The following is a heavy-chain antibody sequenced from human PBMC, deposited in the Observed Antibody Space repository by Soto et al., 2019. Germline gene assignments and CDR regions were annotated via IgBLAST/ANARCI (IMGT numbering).Heavy chain of an antibody. J-gene: IGHJ4*02. D-gene: IGHD1-20*01. Sequence: QVQLVQSGAEVKKPGCSVKVSCKASAVTFGNYAITWVRQAPGKGLELMGTITPMFGTTYNAQKFNGRVTFTADESTSTAFMELSCLRSQDTAVYYCARVALSGILLGGVDSWGQGTLVTVSS. CDR2: ITPMFGTT. V-gene: IGHV1-69*18. CDR1: AVTFGNYA. CDR3: ARVALSGILLGGVDS.